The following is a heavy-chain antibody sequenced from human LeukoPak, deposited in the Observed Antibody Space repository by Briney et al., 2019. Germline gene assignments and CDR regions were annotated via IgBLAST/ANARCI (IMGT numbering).Heavy chain of an antibody. D-gene: IGHD3-9*01. CDR1: GFTFSSYA. CDR2: ISYDGSNK. CDR3: AKTPNVLRYFDWFDPNSDGYFDY. V-gene: IGHV3-30*04. J-gene: IGHJ4*02. Sequence: PGGSLRLSCAASGFTFSSYAMHWVRPAPGKGLEWVAVISYDGSNKYYADSMKGRFTISRDNSKNTLYLQMNSLRAEDTAVYYCAKTPNVLRYFDWFDPNSDGYFDYWGQGTLVTVSS.